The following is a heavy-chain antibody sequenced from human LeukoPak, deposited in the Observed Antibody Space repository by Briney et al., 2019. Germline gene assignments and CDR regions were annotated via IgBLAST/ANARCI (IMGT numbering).Heavy chain of an antibody. D-gene: IGHD6-13*01. V-gene: IGHV5-51*01. CDR3: ARQKRFVSSKDTFDS. CDR2: IYPGDSDA. J-gene: IGHJ4*02. Sequence: GESLSISCKGSGYSFTTYWIGWVRQMPGKGLVWMGIIYPGDSDARYSPSFQGQVTISVDKSISTAYLQWSSLTASDTAIYFCARQKRFVSSKDTFDSWGEGTLVTVSS. CDR1: GYSFTTYW.